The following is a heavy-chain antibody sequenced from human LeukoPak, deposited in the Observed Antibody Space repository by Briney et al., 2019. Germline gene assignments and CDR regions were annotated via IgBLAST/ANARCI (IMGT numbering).Heavy chain of an antibody. V-gene: IGHV3-7*04. J-gene: IGHJ3*02. Sequence: GGSLRLSCAVSGFTFSSFWMSWVRQAPGGGLEWVASIKQDGSEIQDVGSVKGRFTISRDNARNSLYLQMNSLRVEDTAVYYCARVSVTATGAFDIWGQGTMVTVST. D-gene: IGHD2-21*02. CDR2: IKQDGSEI. CDR3: ARVSVTATGAFDI. CDR1: GFTFSSFW.